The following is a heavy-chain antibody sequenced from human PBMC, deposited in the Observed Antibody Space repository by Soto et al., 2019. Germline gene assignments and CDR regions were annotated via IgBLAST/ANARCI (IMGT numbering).Heavy chain of an antibody. CDR2: IDYSGSN. CDR3: ATGTVFRPLDY. J-gene: IGHJ4*02. V-gene: IGHV4-61*01. Sequence: PAETLSLTCTVSGCSVSTEIYYWIWIPQPPGKGLEWIGHIDYSGSNNYSPYVKSPVTVSVDMLTHQLSLRLRSVAAADTDVYYCATGTVFRPLDYWGQGTLVTVSS. CDR1: GCSVSTEIYY.